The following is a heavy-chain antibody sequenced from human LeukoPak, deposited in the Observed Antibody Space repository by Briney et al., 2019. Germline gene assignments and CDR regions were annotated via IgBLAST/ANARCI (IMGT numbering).Heavy chain of an antibody. D-gene: IGHD2-21*01. CDR3: ANPVISHYYYMDV. V-gene: IGHV3-30*02. CDR1: GFTFSSYG. J-gene: IGHJ6*03. CDR2: IRYDGSNK. Sequence: PGGSLRLSCAASGFTFSSYGMHWVRQAPGKGLEWVAFIRYDGSNKYYADSVKGRFTISRDNSKNTLYLQMNSLRAEDTAVYYCANPVISHYYYMDVWGKGTTVTISS.